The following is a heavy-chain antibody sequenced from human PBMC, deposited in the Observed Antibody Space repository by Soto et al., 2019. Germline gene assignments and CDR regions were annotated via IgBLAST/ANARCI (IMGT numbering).Heavy chain of an antibody. CDR2: IWYDGSNK. Sequence: PGGSLRLSCAASGFTFSSYGMHWVRQAPGKGLEWVAVIWYDGSNKYYADSVKGRFTISRDNSKNTLYLQMNSLRAEDTAVYYCARGGLGYCSSTSCSPELLWYCYYYMDVWGKGTTVTVSS. V-gene: IGHV3-33*01. J-gene: IGHJ6*03. CDR3: ARGGLGYCSSTSCSPELLWYCYYYMDV. D-gene: IGHD2-2*01. CDR1: GFTFSSYG.